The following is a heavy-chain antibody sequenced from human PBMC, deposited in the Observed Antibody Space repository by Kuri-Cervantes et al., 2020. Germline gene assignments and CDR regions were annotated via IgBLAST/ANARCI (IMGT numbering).Heavy chain of an antibody. CDR3: ASGYYYDSSGYITALDP. D-gene: IGHD3-22*01. Sequence: ASVKVSCKASGYTFTSYDINWVRQAPGQGLEWMGWINTNTGNPTYAQGFTGRFVFSLDTSVSTAYLQISSLKAEDTAVYYCASGYYYDSSGYITALDPWGQGTLVTVSS. V-gene: IGHV7-4-1*02. J-gene: IGHJ5*02. CDR1: GYTFTSYD. CDR2: INTNTGNP.